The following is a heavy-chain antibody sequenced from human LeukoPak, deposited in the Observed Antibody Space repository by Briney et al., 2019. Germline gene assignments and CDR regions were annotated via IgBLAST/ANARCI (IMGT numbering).Heavy chain of an antibody. CDR2: TSGSGRSI. V-gene: IGHV3-23*01. CDR3: AKDMNSWRDGSGLGDYFDY. Sequence: PGGSLRLSCAASGLTFSSYAMSWVRQAPGKGLEWVSGTSGSGRSIHYADSVKGRFTISRDNSKNTLYLQMNGLRADDTAVYYCAKDMNSWRDGSGLGDYFDYWGQGTLVTVSS. D-gene: IGHD6-19*01. J-gene: IGHJ4*02. CDR1: GLTFSSYA.